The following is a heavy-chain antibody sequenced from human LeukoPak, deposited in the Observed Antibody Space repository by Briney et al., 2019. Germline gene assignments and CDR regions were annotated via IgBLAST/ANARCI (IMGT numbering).Heavy chain of an antibody. CDR1: GFTFSSYW. D-gene: IGHD4-17*01. CDR2: VNPDGSQT. Sequence: GGSLRLSCAASGFTFSSYWMNWVRQAPGKGLEWVALVNPDGSQTNYVDSVKGRFTISRDNAENSLYLQMNSLRAEDTAVYYCARDLGYGALDPWGQGTLVTVSS. V-gene: IGHV3-7*01. CDR3: ARDLGYGALDP. J-gene: IGHJ5*02.